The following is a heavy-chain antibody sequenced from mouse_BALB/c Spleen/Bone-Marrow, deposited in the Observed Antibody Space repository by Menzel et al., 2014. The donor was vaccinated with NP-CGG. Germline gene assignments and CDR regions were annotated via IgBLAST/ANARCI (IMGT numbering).Heavy chain of an antibody. CDR3: ARDALYRYDGGYAMDY. J-gene: IGHJ4*01. CDR2: ISVGGSYT. D-gene: IGHD2-14*01. V-gene: IGHV5-4*02. Sequence: EVQLVESGGGLVKPGGSLKLSCAASGFTFSDYYMYWVRQTPEKRLEWVATISVGGSYTYYPDSVKGRFTISRENAKNNLYLQMSSLKSEDTAMYYCARDALYRYDGGYAMDYWGQGTSVTVSS. CDR1: GFTFSDYY.